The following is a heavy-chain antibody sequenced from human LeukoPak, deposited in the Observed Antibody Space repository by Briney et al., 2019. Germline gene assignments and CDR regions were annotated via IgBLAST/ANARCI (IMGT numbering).Heavy chain of an antibody. CDR2: ISYDGTNK. J-gene: IGHJ4*02. D-gene: IGHD6-6*01. V-gene: IGHV3-30-3*01. CDR3: ARDPLYTSSPPSYFGY. Sequence: GGSLRLSCAASGFTFSSYAMNWVRQAPGKGLEWVAIISYDGTNKDYADSVKGRFTISRDNSRNTLYLQMNSLRAEDTAVYHCARDPLYTSSPPSYFGYWGQGTLVTVSS. CDR1: GFTFSSYA.